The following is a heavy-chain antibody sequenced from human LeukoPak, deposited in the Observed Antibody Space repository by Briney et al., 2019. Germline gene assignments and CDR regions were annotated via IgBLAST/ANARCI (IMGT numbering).Heavy chain of an antibody. D-gene: IGHD6-19*01. V-gene: IGHV4-59*01. CDR3: ARGPWLGHFDY. J-gene: IGHJ4*02. Sequence: SETLSLTCTVSGGSISSYYWSWIRQPPGKGLEWIGYIYYSGSTNYNPSLKSRVTISVDTSKNQFSLKLSSVTAADTAVYYCARGPWLGHFDYWGQGTLVTVSS. CDR1: GGSISSYY. CDR2: IYYSGST.